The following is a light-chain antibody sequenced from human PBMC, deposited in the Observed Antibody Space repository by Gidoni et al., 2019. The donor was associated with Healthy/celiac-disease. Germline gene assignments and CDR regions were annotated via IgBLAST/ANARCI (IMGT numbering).Light chain of an antibody. CDR2: LNSDGSH. CDR3: QTWGPGV. Sequence: QLVLTQSPSASASLGASVTLTCTLSSGHSSYAIAWHQQQPEKGPRYLMKLNSDGSHSKGDGIPDRFSGSSSGAARYLTISSLQSEDEADYYCQTWGPGVFGGGTKLTVL. J-gene: IGLJ2*01. CDR1: SGHSSYA. V-gene: IGLV4-69*01.